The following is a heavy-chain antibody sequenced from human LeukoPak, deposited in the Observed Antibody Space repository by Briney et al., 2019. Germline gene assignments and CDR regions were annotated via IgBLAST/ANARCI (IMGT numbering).Heavy chain of an antibody. V-gene: IGHV4-59*01. D-gene: IGHD1-26*01. J-gene: IGHJ4*02. CDR2: IYYSGTT. Sequence: SETLSLTCTVSGGSIRSYYWSWIRQPPGKGLEWIGYIYYSGTTNYNPSLKSRVTISVDTSKNQFSPKLSSVTAADTAVYYCARDEGPKGDYFDYWGQGTLVTVSS. CDR1: GGSIRSYY. CDR3: ARDEGPKGDYFDY.